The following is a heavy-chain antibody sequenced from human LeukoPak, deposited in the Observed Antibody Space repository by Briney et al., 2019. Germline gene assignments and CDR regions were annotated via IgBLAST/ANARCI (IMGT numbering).Heavy chain of an antibody. CDR3: ARDQRYFDWQNWLDP. D-gene: IGHD3-9*01. CDR1: GGSISSYY. J-gene: IGHJ5*02. V-gene: IGHV4-59*01. Sequence: IPSETLSLTCTVSGGSISSYYWSWIRQPPGKGLEWIGYIYYSGSTNYNPPLKSRVTISVDTSKNQFSLKLSSVTAADTAVYYCARDQRYFDWQNWLDPWGQGTLVTVSS. CDR2: IYYSGST.